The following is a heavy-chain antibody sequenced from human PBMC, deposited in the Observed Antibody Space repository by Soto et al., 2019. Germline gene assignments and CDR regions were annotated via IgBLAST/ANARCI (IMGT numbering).Heavy chain of an antibody. CDR1: GFMFKISD. CDR2: IGTAGDT. Sequence: GGSLRLSCAASGFMFKISDMHWVRQTTGKGLEWVSAIGTAGDTHYPVSVEGRFTIARENAENSLYLLMNNLRAEDTAVYYCARQTWGGFDLWGQGTMVTVSS. D-gene: IGHD1-26*01. J-gene: IGHJ3*01. CDR3: ARQTWGGFDL. V-gene: IGHV3-13*01.